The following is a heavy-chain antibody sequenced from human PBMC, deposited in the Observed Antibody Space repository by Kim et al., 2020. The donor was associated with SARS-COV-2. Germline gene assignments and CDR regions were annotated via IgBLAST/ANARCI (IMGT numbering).Heavy chain of an antibody. CDR3: TRGLQSDYYYYGMEL. J-gene: IGHJ6*02. CDR1: GYSISSGYY. CDR2: LYQSGST. V-gene: IGHV4-38-2*02. Sequence: SETLSLTCTVSGYSISSGYYWGWVRQSPGKGLEWIASLYQSGSTYYNPSLRSRVTISVDTSRNQFSLKVRSVTAADTAMYYCTRGLQSDYYYYGMELLG. D-gene: IGHD4-4*01.